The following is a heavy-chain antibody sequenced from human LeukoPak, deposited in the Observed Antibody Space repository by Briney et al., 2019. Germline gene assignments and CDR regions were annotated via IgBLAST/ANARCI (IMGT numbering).Heavy chain of an antibody. CDR2: VSGSGSTV. V-gene: IGHV3-48*01. CDR1: GFTFGDHI. CDR3: VRQFAS. J-gene: IGHJ4*02. Sequence: GGSLRLSCAASGFTFGDHIMNWIRQLPGKRLEWVAYVSGSGSTVYYADSVKGRFTVSRDNGKSSLYLQMNSLRVEDTALYYCVRQFASWGQGTLVTVSS.